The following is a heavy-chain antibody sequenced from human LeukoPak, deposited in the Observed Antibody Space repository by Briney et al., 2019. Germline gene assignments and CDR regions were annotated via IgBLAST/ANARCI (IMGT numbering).Heavy chain of an antibody. CDR3: ARAKVGARDYFDY. J-gene: IGHJ4*02. V-gene: IGHV3-66*01. CDR2: IYSGGST. Sequence: PGGSLRLSCAASGFTVSSNYMSWVRQAPGKGLEWVSVIYSGGSTYYADSVKGRFTISRDNSKNTLYLQMNSLRAEDTAVYYCARAKVGARDYFDYWGQGTLVTVSS. CDR1: GFTVSSNY. D-gene: IGHD1-26*01.